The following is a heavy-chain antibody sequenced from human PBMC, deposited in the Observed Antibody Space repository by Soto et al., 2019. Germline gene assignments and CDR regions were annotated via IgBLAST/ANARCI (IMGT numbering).Heavy chain of an antibody. Sequence: SETLSLTCTVSGGSISSGGYYWSWIRQHPGKGLEWIGYIYYSGSTYYNPSLKSRVTISVDTPKNQFSLKLSSVTAADTAVYYCARDLVGQYYYYGMDVWGQGTTVTVSS. CDR2: IYYSGST. CDR1: GGSISSGGYY. V-gene: IGHV4-31*03. D-gene: IGHD2-21*01. J-gene: IGHJ6*02. CDR3: ARDLVGQYYYYGMDV.